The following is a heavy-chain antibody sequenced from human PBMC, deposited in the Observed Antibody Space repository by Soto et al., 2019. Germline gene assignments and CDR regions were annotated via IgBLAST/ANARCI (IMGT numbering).Heavy chain of an antibody. CDR3: TINVLQGAVAGPNRFDP. Sequence: GGALRLSCAASGFTFSNYAMNWVRQAPGKGLEWVSAISGSGGSTYYADSGKGRFTISRDNSKNTLHVQMNSLRAEDTAVYYCTINVLQGAVAGPNRFDPWGQGTPVPVAS. D-gene: IGHD6-19*01. CDR1: GFTFSNYA. CDR2: ISGSGGST. V-gene: IGHV3-23*01. J-gene: IGHJ5*02.